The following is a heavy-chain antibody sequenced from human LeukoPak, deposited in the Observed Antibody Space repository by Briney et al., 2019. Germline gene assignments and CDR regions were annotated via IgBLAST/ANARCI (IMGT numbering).Heavy chain of an antibody. V-gene: IGHV3-23*01. Sequence: PGEPLRLSCAASGFTFSSFVMTWVRQAPGTGLEWVSSISSSGGSTYYADSVKGRFTISRDNSKNTLLLQMNSLRAEDTAVYYCAKYLGSGTPFDYWGQGTLVTVSS. J-gene: IGHJ4*02. CDR1: GFTFSSFV. D-gene: IGHD3-10*01. CDR3: AKYLGSGTPFDY. CDR2: ISSSGGST.